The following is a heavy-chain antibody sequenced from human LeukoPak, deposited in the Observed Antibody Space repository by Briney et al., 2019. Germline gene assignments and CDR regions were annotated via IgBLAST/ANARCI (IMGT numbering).Heavy chain of an antibody. CDR1: GYTFTGYY. CDR3: ARDLDDSSGYYYSA. D-gene: IGHD3-22*01. V-gene: IGHV1-2*02. Sequence: ASVKVSCKASGYTFTGYYMHGVRQAPGQRHEWMGWINPNSGGTNYAQKFQGRVTMTRDTSISTAYMELSRLRSDDTAVYYCARDLDDSSGYYYSAWGQGTLVTVSS. J-gene: IGHJ5*02. CDR2: INPNSGGT.